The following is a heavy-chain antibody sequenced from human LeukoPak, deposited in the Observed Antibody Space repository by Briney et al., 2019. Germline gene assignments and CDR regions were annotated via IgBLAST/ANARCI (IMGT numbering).Heavy chain of an antibody. D-gene: IGHD2-15*01. J-gene: IGHJ4*02. CDR3: ARGGFYSSGGSCYPLHY. CDR1: GYTFTSYG. CDR2: ISAYNGNT. V-gene: IGHV1-18*01. Sequence: ASVKVSCKASGYTFTSYGISWVRQAPGQGLDWMGWISAYNGNTNYAQKLQGRVTMTTDTSTSTAYMELRSLRSDDTAIYYCARGGFYSSGGSCYPLHYWGQGTLVTVSS.